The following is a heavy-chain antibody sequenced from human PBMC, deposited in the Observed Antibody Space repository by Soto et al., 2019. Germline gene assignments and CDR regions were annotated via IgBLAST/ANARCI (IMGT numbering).Heavy chain of an antibody. CDR1: GFTFSSYG. V-gene: IGHV3-30*18. D-gene: IGHD2-21*02. Sequence: QVQLVESGGGVVQPGRSLRLSCAASGFTFSSYGMHWVRQAPGKGLEWVAVISYDGSNKYYADSVKGRFTISRDNSKNTRYLQMNSLRAEDTAVYYCAKDTYCGGDCYPRGGMDVWGQGTTVTVSS. CDR2: ISYDGSNK. CDR3: AKDTYCGGDCYPRGGMDV. J-gene: IGHJ6*02.